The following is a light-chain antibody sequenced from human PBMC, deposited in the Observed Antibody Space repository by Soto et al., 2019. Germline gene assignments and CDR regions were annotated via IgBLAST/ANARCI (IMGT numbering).Light chain of an antibody. CDR3: QQANSFPGT. Sequence: DIQMTQPPSSVSASVVDRVTITCRASQDIGGRLAWFQQKPGKAPQYLIQAASILQSGVPSRFSGSGSGTDFTLTISSLQPEDLATYFCQQANSFPGTFGGGTKVDIK. CDR2: AAS. J-gene: IGKJ4*01. V-gene: IGKV1-12*01. CDR1: QDIGGR.